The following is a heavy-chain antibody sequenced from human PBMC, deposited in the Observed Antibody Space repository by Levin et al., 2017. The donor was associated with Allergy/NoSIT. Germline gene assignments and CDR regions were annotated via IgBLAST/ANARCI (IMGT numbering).Heavy chain of an antibody. V-gene: IGHV3-20*04. CDR2: ISGRGEST. J-gene: IGHJ4*02. CDR1: GFTFHDYG. Sequence: SGGSLRLSCAASGFTFHDYGMSWVRQVPGKGLEWVSGISGRGESTYDADSARGRFTISRDNAKKFLYLQMDSLRAGDTALYYCVRGLLDYGDNVAFDHWGQGTLVTVSS. D-gene: IGHD4-17*01. CDR3: VRGLLDYGDNVAFDH.